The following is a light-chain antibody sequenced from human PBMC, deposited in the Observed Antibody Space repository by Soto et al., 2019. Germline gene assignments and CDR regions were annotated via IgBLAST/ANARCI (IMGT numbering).Light chain of an antibody. CDR3: QQYNSFPFT. V-gene: IGKV3-15*01. CDR2: GAS. J-gene: IGKJ4*01. CDR1: QSVSSN. Sequence: EIVMTQSPVTLSVSPGERATLSCRASQSVSSNLAWYQQKPGQAPRLLIYGASTRATGIPARFSGSGSGTEFTLTISSLQSEDFATYYCQQYNSFPFTFGGGTTGDIK.